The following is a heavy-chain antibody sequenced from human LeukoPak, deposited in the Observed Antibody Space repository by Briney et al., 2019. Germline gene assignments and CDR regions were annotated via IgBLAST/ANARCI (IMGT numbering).Heavy chain of an antibody. Sequence: GESLKISCKGSGYSFTNYWIAWVRQMPGKGLEWMGVTHSGNSETRYRPSFQGQVTILVDKSISTALLQWSSLQASDSAMYYCARHLNYHDSTGYYYADSWGQGTLVTVSS. D-gene: IGHD3-22*01. CDR3: ARHLNYHDSTGYYYADS. J-gene: IGHJ5*02. CDR1: GYSFTNYW. CDR2: THSGNSET. V-gene: IGHV5-51*01.